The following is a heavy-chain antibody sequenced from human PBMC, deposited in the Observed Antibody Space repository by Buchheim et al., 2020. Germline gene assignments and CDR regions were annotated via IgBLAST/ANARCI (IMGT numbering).Heavy chain of an antibody. CDR2: INPNTGGT. Sequence: QVQLVQSGAAVKKPGASVKVSCKASGYTFTGYFMHWVRQAPGQGLECMGWINPNTGGTNYAQKFQGRVTMTRDTSISTAYMELSRLRSDDTAVYYCARDVGMSSSQIGTEYFQHWGQGTL. V-gene: IGHV1-2*02. CDR3: ARDVGMSSSQIGTEYFQH. CDR1: GYTFTGYF. J-gene: IGHJ1*01. D-gene: IGHD6-6*01.